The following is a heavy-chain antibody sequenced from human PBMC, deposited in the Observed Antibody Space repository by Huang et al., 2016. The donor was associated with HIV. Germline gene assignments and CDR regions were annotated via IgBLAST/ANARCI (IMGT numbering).Heavy chain of an antibody. CDR3: ARTGSYYYGSGIYHFGDY. D-gene: IGHD3-10*01. V-gene: IGHV3-30*01. J-gene: IGHJ4*02. CDR1: GFCFSSFA. CDR2: ISTDGTIK. Sequence: QVQLVESGGGVVQPGRSLRLPGAASGFCFSSFAMHWFRQAPGKGLQWLAVISTDGTIKNYADSVRGRFTLSRDNSKGTVYLQMNSLRPEDTAVYSCARTGSYYYGSGIYHFGDYWGQGTLVTVSS.